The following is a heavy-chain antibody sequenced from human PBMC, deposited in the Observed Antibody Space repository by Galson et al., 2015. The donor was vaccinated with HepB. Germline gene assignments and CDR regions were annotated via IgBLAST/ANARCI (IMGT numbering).Heavy chain of an antibody. CDR1: GVHRSSPS. CDR2: ISSSSSTI. CDR3: ARDGSSSWSRSYYGRDV. J-gene: IGHJ6*02. V-gene: IGHV3-48*02. Sequence: CLRLRYPAPGVHRSSPSRHGAGEAPGKGLEWVSYISSSSSTIYYADSVKGRFTISRDNAKNSLYLQMNSLRDEDTAVYYCARDGSSSWSRSYYGRDVWGQGTTVTVSS. D-gene: IGHD6-13*01.